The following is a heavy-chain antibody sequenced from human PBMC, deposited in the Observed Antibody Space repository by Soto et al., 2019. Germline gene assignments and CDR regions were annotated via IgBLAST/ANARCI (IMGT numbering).Heavy chain of an antibody. Sequence: QVQLQESGPGLVKPSETLSLSCTVSGGSVSSGSVYWSWIRQPPGMGLEWIGFVYYIGRTNYNPSLKSRVAISVDTSKNQFSLKLSSVTAADTAVYYCAAGYSNSVFDPWGQGTLVTVSS. J-gene: IGHJ5*02. CDR2: VYYIGRT. D-gene: IGHD6-13*01. V-gene: IGHV4-61*01. CDR1: GGSVSSGSVY. CDR3: AAGYSNSVFDP.